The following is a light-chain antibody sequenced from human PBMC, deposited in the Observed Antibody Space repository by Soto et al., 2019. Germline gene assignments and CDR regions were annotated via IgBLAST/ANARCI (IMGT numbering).Light chain of an antibody. CDR2: EVT. CDR1: SGDIGSYNR. CDR3: SSYTSTTTLWV. V-gene: IGLV2-14*01. J-gene: IGLJ3*02. Sequence: QSALTQPASVSGSPGQSITISCTGTSGDIGSYNRVSWYQQHPGKAPKLIIYEVTDRPSGVSNRFSGSKSGNTASLTISGLQAEDEAEYYCSSYTSTTTLWVFGGGTKLTVL.